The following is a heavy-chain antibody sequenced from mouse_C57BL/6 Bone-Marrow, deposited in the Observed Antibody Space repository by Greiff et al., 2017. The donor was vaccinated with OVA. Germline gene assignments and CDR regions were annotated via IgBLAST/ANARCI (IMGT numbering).Heavy chain of an antibody. CDR2: IYPGSGNT. V-gene: IGHV1-76*01. D-gene: IGHD1-1*01. CDR1: GYTFTDYY. CDR3: ARFTTVLGRWYFDV. J-gene: IGHJ1*03. Sequence: VQLQQSGAELVRPGASVKLSCKASGYTFTDYYINWVKQRPGQGLEWIARIYPGSGNTYYNEKFKGKATLTAEKSSSTAYMQLSSLTSEDSAVYFCARFTTVLGRWYFDVWGTGTTVTVSS.